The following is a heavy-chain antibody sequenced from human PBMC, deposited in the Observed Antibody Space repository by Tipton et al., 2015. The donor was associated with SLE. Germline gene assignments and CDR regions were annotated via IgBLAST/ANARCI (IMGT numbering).Heavy chain of an antibody. CDR3: ARDAKMGTYMDV. CDR2: INYSGST. CDR1: GGSIPYGGHF. Sequence: TLSLTCTVSGGSIPYGGHFWSWVHHCPGKGLEWIGYINYSGSTYYNPSLKSRATISVDTAKNQFSLRLNSVTAADTAVYYCARDAKMGTYMDVWGKGTTVTVSS. D-gene: IGHD5-24*01. J-gene: IGHJ6*03. V-gene: IGHV4-31*03.